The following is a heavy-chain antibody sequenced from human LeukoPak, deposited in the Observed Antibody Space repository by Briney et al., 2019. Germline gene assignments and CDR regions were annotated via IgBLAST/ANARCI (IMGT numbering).Heavy chain of an antibody. CDR3: ATEKLSTAMVTFIDY. CDR1: GGTFSSHA. Sequence: SVKVSCKASGGTFSSHAISWVRQAPGQGLEWMGGIIPIFGTANYAQKFQGRVTITADESTSTAYMELSSLRSEDTAVYYCATEKLSTAMVTFIDYWGQGTLVTVSS. J-gene: IGHJ4*02. CDR2: IIPIFGTA. V-gene: IGHV1-69*13. D-gene: IGHD5-18*01.